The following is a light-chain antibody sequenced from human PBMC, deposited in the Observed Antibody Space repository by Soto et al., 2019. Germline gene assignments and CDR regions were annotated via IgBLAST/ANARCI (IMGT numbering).Light chain of an antibody. CDR1: QGINIF. CDR3: QQRNSYPRT. J-gene: IGKJ2*01. Sequence: DIQLTQSPSFLSASVGDRVTITCRASQGINIFLAWFQQKPGKARNLLISAASTLQSGVPSRFSGSGSETEFTLTITSLQPEDSATYYCQQRNSYPRTFGQGTKVEIK. CDR2: AAS. V-gene: IGKV1-9*01.